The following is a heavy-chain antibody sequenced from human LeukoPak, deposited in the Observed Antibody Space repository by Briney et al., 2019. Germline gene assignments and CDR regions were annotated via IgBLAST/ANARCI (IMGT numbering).Heavy chain of an antibody. D-gene: IGHD1-26*01. J-gene: IGHJ5*02. CDR1: GFTFSSYW. V-gene: IGHV3-74*01. CDR3: ARDIGATNWFDP. Sequence: GGSQRLSCAASGFTFSSYWMHWVRQAPGKGLVWVSRINSDGRSTSYADSVKGRFTISRDNAKNTLYLQMNSLRAEDTAVYYCARDIGATNWFDPWGQGTLVTVSS. CDR2: INSDGRST.